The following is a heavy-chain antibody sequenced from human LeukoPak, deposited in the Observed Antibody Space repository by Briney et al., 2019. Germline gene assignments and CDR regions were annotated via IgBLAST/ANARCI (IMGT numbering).Heavy chain of an antibody. CDR3: VRDEYSSSWYRFCYYYGTDV. CDR1: GFTFSSYG. CDR2: RRYDGSNK. V-gene: IGHV3-33*01. J-gene: IGHJ6*02. D-gene: IGHD6-13*01. Sequence: GVSLRLSRAASGFTFSSYGMHWVRQAPSKGWVCVAVRRYDGSNKHYADCVKDRFTISRDNSKNTLYLQMKSMIAEDTAVSYGVRDEYSSSWYRFCYYYGTDVWGEGTTATVSS.